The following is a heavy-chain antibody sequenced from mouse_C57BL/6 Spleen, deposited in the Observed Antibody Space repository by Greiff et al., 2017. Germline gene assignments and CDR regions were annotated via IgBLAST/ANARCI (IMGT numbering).Heavy chain of an antibody. D-gene: IGHD3-2*02. V-gene: IGHV1-85*01. Sequence: QVQLQQSGPELVKPGASVKLSCKASGYTFTSYDINWVKQRPGQGLEWIGWIYPRDGSTKYNEKFKGKATLTVDTSSSTAYMELHSLTSEDSAVYFCARVGAQATEYDYAMDDWGQGTSVTVSS. CDR3: ARVGAQATEYDYAMDD. J-gene: IGHJ4*01. CDR2: IYPRDGST. CDR1: GYTFTSYD.